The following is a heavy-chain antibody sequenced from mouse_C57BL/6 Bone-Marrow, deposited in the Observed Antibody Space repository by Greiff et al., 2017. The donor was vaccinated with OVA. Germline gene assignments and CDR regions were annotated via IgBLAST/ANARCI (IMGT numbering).Heavy chain of an antibody. Sequence: VKLQQPGAELVKPGASVKMSCKASGYTFTSYWITWVKQRPGQGLEWIGDIYPGSGSTNYNEKFKSKATLTVDTSSSTAYMQLSSLKSEDSAVYYCARRGIYYGNYVWYYAMDYWGQGTSVTVSS. J-gene: IGHJ4*01. CDR3: ARRGIYYGNYVWYYAMDY. V-gene: IGHV1-55*01. CDR2: IYPGSGST. D-gene: IGHD2-1*01. CDR1: GYTFTSYW.